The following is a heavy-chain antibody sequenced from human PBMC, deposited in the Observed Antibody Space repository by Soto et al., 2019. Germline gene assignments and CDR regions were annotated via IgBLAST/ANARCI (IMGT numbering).Heavy chain of an antibody. CDR2: IRQDGGDK. CDR3: ARIDCGGNCYFRSWYFDI. J-gene: IGHJ2*01. D-gene: IGHD2-21*02. Sequence: EVQLVESGGGLVQPGGSLRLSCVASGFTFSNYWMGWVRQAPGKGLEWVANIRQDGGDKRDLDSVKGRFTISRDNAQNSLYLQMNSLRAEDTAVYYCARIDCGGNCYFRSWYFDIWGRGTLVTVSS. CDR1: GFTFSNYW. V-gene: IGHV3-7*03.